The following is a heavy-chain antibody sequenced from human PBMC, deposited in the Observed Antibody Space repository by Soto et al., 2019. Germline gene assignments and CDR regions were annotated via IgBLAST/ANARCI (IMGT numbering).Heavy chain of an antibody. J-gene: IGHJ4*02. V-gene: IGHV1-69*13. D-gene: IGHD6-6*01. CDR2: IIPIFGTA. Sequence: ASVKVSCKASGGTFSSYAISWVRQAPGQGLEWMGGIIPIFGTANYAQKFQGRVTITADESTSTAYMELSSLRSEDTAVYYCARATSIAAHPSNYWGQGTLVTVS. CDR1: GGTFSSYA. CDR3: ARATSIAAHPSNY.